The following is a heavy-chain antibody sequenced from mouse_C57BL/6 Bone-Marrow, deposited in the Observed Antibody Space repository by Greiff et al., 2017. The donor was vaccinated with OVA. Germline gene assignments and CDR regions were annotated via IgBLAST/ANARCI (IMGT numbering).Heavy chain of an antibody. J-gene: IGHJ2*01. D-gene: IGHD2-3*01. CDR1: GYTFTSYW. V-gene: IGHV1-64*01. CDR2: IHPNSGST. CDR3: ARYPGWLLLDY. Sequence: QVQLKQPGAELVKPGASVKLSCKASGYTFTSYWMHWVKQRPGQGLEWIGMIHPNSGSTNYNEKFKSKATLTVDKSSSTAYMQLSSLTSEDSAVYYCARYPGWLLLDYWGQGTTLTVSS.